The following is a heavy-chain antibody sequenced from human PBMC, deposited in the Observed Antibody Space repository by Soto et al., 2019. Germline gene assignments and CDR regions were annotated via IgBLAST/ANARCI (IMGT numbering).Heavy chain of an antibody. CDR1: GFSFNTHA. CDR3: TKASSDRHHMDV. J-gene: IGHJ6*02. Sequence: GGSLRLSCAASGFSFNTHAMNWVRQAPGKGLEWVSGISDDGGFRYYADSAKGRFTVSRDNSKNTLYLQMTSLRAEDTALYYCTKASSDRHHMDVWGQGTTVTVSS. CDR2: ISDDGGFR. V-gene: IGHV3-23*01.